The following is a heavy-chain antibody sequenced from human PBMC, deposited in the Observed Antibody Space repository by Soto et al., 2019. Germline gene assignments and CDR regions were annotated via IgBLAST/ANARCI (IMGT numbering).Heavy chain of an antibody. D-gene: IGHD6-13*01. J-gene: IGHJ4*02. CDR2: INPSGGST. V-gene: IGHV1-46*01. CDR1: GYTFTSYY. Sequence: QVQLVQSGAEVKKPGASVKVSCKASGYTFTSYYMHWVRQAPGQGLEWMGIINPSGGSTSYAQKFQGRVTMTRDTSTGTVYMELSSLRSEDTAVYYCARLSAAGRQDYWGQGTLVTVSS. CDR3: ARLSAAGRQDY.